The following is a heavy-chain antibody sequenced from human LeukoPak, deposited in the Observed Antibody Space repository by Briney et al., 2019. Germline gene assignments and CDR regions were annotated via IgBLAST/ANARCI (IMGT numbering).Heavy chain of an antibody. CDR3: AKDLFDYGNYDYFAS. CDR2: ISASGGSI. V-gene: IGHV3-23*01. CDR1: GFTFSNYA. J-gene: IGHJ4*02. D-gene: IGHD4-11*01. Sequence: PGGSLRLSCAASGFTFSNYALSWVRQAPGKGLEWVSSISASGGSIYYADSAKGRFTISRDNSKNTVYLQMSSLRVEDTALYHCAKDLFDYGNYDYFASWGQGTLVTVSS.